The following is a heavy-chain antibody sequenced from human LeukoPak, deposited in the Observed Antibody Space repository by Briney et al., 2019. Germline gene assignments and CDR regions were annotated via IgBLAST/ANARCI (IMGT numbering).Heavy chain of an antibody. CDR1: GFTFSSYN. D-gene: IGHD3-22*01. V-gene: IGHV3-48*01. Sequence: GGSLRLSCAASGFTFSSYNMNWVRQAPGKGLEWVSNIRSSSRTRYYADSVKGRFTISRDNAKNSLYLQMNSLRAEDTAVYYCATPLDYYDSSGYHQGGDWGQGTLVTVSS. J-gene: IGHJ4*02. CDR2: IRSSSRTR. CDR3: ATPLDYYDSSGYHQGGD.